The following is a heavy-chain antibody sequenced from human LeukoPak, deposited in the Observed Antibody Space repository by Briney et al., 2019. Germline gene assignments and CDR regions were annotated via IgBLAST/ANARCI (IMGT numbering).Heavy chain of an antibody. CDR1: GFIFDDHG. CDR3: ARGSGSSDY. J-gene: IGHJ4*02. Sequence: PGGSLRLSCAASGFIFDDHGMHWVRQAPGKGLEWVSGISWSSGIIGYADSVKGRFTISRDNAKNSLDLQMNSLRADDTAVYYCARGSGSSDYWGQGTLVTVSS. CDR2: ISWSSGII. D-gene: IGHD1-26*01. V-gene: IGHV3-9*01.